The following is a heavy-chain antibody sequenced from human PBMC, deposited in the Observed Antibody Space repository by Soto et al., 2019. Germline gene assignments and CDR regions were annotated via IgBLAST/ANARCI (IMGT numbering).Heavy chain of an antibody. CDR1: GGSISSGGYY. J-gene: IGHJ4*02. CDR2: IYYSGST. Sequence: SLTCPVSGGSISSGGYYWSWIRQHPGKGLEWIGYIYYSGSTYYNPSLKSRVTISVDTSKNQFSLKLSSVTAADTAVYYCARVRIVGASPRFDYWGQGTLVTVSS. V-gene: IGHV4-31*03. CDR3: ARVRIVGASPRFDY. D-gene: IGHD1-26*01.